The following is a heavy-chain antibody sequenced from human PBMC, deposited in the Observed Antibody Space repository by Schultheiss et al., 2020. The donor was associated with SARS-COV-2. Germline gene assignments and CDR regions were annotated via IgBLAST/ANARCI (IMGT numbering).Heavy chain of an antibody. D-gene: IGHD1-26*01. CDR1: GGSFSDYY. Sequence: LETLSLTCAVYGGSFSDYYWTWIRQPPGKGLEWIGYIYYSGSTYYNPSLKSRVTISVDTSKNQFSLKLSSVTAADTAVYYCARDSALLRREYFQDWGQGTLVTVSS. CDR3: ARDSALLRREYFQD. V-gene: IGHV4-34*01. CDR2: IYYSGST. J-gene: IGHJ1*01.